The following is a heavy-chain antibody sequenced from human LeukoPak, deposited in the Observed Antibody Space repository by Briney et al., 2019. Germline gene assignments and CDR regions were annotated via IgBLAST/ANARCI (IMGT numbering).Heavy chain of an antibody. D-gene: IGHD2-8*02. CDR3: ARDTGSHSY. J-gene: IGHJ4*02. CDR2: IYSGGST. V-gene: IGHV3-53*01. CDR1: GLTFTRYA. Sequence: SGGSLRLSCTTSGLTFTRYAMSWVRQAPGKGLEWVSVIYSGGSTYYADSVKGRFTISRDNSKNTLYLQMNSLRAEDTAVYYCARDTGSHSYWGQGTLVTVSS.